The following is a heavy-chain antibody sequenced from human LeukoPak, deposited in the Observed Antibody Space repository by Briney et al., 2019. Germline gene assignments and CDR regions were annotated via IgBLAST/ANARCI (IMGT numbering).Heavy chain of an antibody. D-gene: IGHD4-4*01. J-gene: IGHJ5*02. V-gene: IGHV4-34*01. Sequence: PSETLSLTCTVSGGSISSYYWSWIRQPPGKGLEWIGEINHSGSTNYNPSLKSRVTISVDTSKNQFSLKLSSVTAADTAVYCCARGPYSNYIASWFDPWGQGTLITVSS. CDR3: ARGPYSNYIASWFDP. CDR2: INHSGST. CDR1: GGSISSYY.